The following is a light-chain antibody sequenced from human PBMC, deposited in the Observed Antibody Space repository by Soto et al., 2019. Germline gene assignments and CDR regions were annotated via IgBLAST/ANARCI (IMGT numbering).Light chain of an antibody. Sequence: EIVLTQSPDTLSVSPGESATLSCRASRDVSTNLAWFQQKPGQTPRLVLYGASKRATGIPARFSGSGSGTHFTLTISSLQSEDFGVYYCQQRSNWPSITFGQGTRLEI. V-gene: IGKV3-15*01. CDR1: RDVSTN. CDR3: QQRSNWPSIT. CDR2: GAS. J-gene: IGKJ5*01.